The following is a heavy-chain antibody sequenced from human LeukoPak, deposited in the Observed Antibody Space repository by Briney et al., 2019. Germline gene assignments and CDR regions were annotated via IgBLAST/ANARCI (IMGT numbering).Heavy chain of an antibody. J-gene: IGHJ4*02. Sequence: GESLKISCKGSGYTFTTSWIGWVRQMPGKGLEGMGIIYPGDSDTRYSPSFQGQVTISADKSITSAYLQWSSLKASDTAMYYCARRPTGGGTYYFDYWGQGTLVTVSS. D-gene: IGHD1-26*01. CDR3: ARRPTGGGTYYFDY. CDR1: GYTFTTSW. CDR2: IYPGDSDT. V-gene: IGHV5-51*01.